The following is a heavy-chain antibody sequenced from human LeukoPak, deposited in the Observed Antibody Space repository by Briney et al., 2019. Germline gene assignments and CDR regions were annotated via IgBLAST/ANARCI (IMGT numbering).Heavy chain of an antibody. D-gene: IGHD3-10*01. V-gene: IGHV4-59*01. Sequence: SETLSLTCTVSGGSISSYYWSWIRQPPGKGLEWIGYIYYSGSTNYNPSLKSRVTISVDTSKNQFSLKLSSVTAADTAVYYCARAGENPFKYIYWGQGTQVTVSS. CDR1: GGSISSYY. CDR2: IYYSGST. CDR3: ARAGENPFKYIY. J-gene: IGHJ4*02.